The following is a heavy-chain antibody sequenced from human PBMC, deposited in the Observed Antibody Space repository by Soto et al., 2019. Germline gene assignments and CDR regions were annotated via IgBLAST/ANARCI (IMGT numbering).Heavy chain of an antibody. J-gene: IGHJ4*02. D-gene: IGHD3-3*01. V-gene: IGHV4-59*01. CDR2: IYYNGST. CDR3: ASEPSWSGYFEF. CDR1: GGSISNYF. Sequence: SETLSLTCTVSGGSISNYFWSWMRQPPGKGLEWVGFIYYNGSTQYNPSLKSRVTMSVDTSKNQFSLKLNCVAAVETAVYYCASEPSWSGYFEFWGKGALDTVSP.